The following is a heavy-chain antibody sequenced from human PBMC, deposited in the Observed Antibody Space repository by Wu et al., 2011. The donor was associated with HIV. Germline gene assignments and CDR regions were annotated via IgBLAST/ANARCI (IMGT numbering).Heavy chain of an antibody. CDR3: ARGGAIPAAITGYYYYYMDV. D-gene: IGHD2-2*02. Sequence: QVQLVQSGAEVKKPGASVKVSCKASRDTTLTDYYMHWVRQAPGHGLEWVGLINPYADSAKYAQKFQGRVTMTRDTSTRTVYMELNSLRSDDTAVYYCARGGAIPAAITGYYYYYMDVWGKGATVTVSS. J-gene: IGHJ6*03. CDR1: RDTTLTDYY. CDR2: INPYADSA. V-gene: IGHV1-46*01.